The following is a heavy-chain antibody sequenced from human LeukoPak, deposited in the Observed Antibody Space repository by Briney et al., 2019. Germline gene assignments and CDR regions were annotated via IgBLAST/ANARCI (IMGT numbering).Heavy chain of an antibody. Sequence: PGGSLRLSCAASGFTFSDYYMSWIRQAPGKGLEWVSYISSSGSTIYYADSVKGRFTISRDNAKNSLNLQMNSLRAEDTAVYYCARTMVRGVIMGYFDYWGQGTLVTVSS. V-gene: IGHV3-11*01. J-gene: IGHJ4*02. CDR3: ARTMVRGVIMGYFDY. CDR2: ISSSGSTI. D-gene: IGHD3-10*01. CDR1: GFTFSDYY.